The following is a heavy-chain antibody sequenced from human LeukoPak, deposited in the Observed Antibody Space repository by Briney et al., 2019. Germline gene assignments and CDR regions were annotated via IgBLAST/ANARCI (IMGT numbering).Heavy chain of an antibody. V-gene: IGHV3-30*18. J-gene: IGHJ2*01. CDR3: AKDPAGYYGPRYFDL. CDR1: GFTFSNYG. D-gene: IGHD3-10*01. CDR2: ISHDDSGE. Sequence: GGSLRLSCVASGFTFSNYGMHWVRQAPGKGLEWVAVISHDDSGEWYADSVQGRFTISRDNSKNTLYLQMNSLRAEDTAVYYCAKDPAGYYGPRYFDLWGRGTLVTVSS.